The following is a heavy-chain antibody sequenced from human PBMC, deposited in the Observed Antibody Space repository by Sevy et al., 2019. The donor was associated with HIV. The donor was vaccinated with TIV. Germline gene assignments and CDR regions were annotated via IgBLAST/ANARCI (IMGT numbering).Heavy chain of an antibody. CDR2: INPNSGGT. V-gene: IGHV1-2*02. Sequence: ASVKVSCKASGYTFTGYYMHWVRQAPGQGLEWMGWINPNSGGTNYAQKFQGRVTMTRDTSISTAYMELSRLRSDDTAVYYCARDRIPLWFEEYTYYYYGMDVWGQGTTVTVSS. CDR3: ARDRIPLWFEEYTYYYYGMDV. J-gene: IGHJ6*02. D-gene: IGHD3-10*01. CDR1: GYTFTGYY.